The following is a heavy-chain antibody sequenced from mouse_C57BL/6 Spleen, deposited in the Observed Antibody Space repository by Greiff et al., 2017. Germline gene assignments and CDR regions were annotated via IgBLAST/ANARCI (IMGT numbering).Heavy chain of an antibody. J-gene: IGHJ4*01. V-gene: IGHV1-54*01. CDR2: IYPGSGGT. CDR3: ASPGSSFFYAMDY. CDR1: GYAFTNYL. Sequence: VQLEESGAELVRPGTSVKVSCKASGYAFTNYLIEWVKQRPGQGLEWIGVIYPGSGGTNYNEKFKGKATLTADKSSSPAYMQLSSLTSEDSAVXFCASPGSSFFYAMDYWGQGTSVTVSA. D-gene: IGHD1-1*01.